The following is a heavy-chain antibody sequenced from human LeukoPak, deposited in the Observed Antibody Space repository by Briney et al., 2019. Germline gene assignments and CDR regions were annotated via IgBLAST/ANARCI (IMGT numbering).Heavy chain of an antibody. CDR1: GFTFSSYW. CDR2: IKQDGSDK. Sequence: GGSLRLSCAASGFTFSSYWMSWVRQAPGKGLEWVANIKQDGSDKYYVDSVKGRFTISRDNPKNSLYLKMNSLRAEDTAVYYCALPRGASGWDPFDYWGQGTLVTVSS. CDR3: ALPRGASGWDPFDY. J-gene: IGHJ4*02. D-gene: IGHD6-19*01. V-gene: IGHV3-7*01.